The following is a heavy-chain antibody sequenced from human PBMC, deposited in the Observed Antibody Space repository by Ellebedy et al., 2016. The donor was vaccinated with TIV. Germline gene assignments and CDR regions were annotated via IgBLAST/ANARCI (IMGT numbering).Heavy chain of an antibody. V-gene: IGHV3-53*01. J-gene: IGHJ6*02. CDR2: IYSGGST. D-gene: IGHD1-26*01. Sequence: GESLKISCAASGFTVSSDYMSWVRQAPGKGLEWVSVIYSGGSTYYADSVKGRFTISRDNSKNTLYLQMNSLRAEDTAVYYCARGRELLTYYYYGMDVWGQGTTVTVSS. CDR1: GFTVSSDY. CDR3: ARGRELLTYYYYGMDV.